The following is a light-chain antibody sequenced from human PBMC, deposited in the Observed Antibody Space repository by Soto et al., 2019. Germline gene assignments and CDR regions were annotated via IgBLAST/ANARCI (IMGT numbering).Light chain of an antibody. V-gene: IGKV1-5*03. J-gene: IGKJ2*01. Sequence: DIQMTQSPSTLSASVGDRVTITCRASESIGNWLAWYQQKPGKAPRFLISQASSLERGVSLRFSGSGFGAEFTLTISNLQPDDFATYYCQQYKSFSTFGQGTKLDI. CDR1: ESIGNW. CDR3: QQYKSFST. CDR2: QAS.